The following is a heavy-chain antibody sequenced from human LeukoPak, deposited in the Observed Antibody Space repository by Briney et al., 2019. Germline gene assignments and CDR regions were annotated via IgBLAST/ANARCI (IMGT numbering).Heavy chain of an antibody. CDR1: GGTFSSYA. V-gene: IGHV1-69*13. D-gene: IGHD6-13*01. CDR3: ATSSREQQLVHWFDP. Sequence: GASVKVSCKASGGTFSSYAISWVRQAPGQGLEWMGGIIPIFGTANYAQKFQGRVTITADESTSTAYMELSSLRSEDTAVYYCATSSREQQLVHWFDPWGQGTLVTVSS. J-gene: IGHJ5*02. CDR2: IIPIFGTA.